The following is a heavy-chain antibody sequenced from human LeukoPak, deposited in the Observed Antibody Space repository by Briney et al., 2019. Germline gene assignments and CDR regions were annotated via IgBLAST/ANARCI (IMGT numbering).Heavy chain of an antibody. CDR2: INPNSGGT. V-gene: IGHV1-2*02. Sequence: ASVKVSCKASGYTFTGYYMHWVRQAPGQGLEWMGWINPNSGGTNYAQKFQGRVTMTRDTSISTAYMELSSLRSEDTAVYYCAMDYGSGSYYRSVWGQGTLVTVSS. D-gene: IGHD3-10*01. CDR1: GYTFTGYY. J-gene: IGHJ4*02. CDR3: AMDYGSGSYYRSV.